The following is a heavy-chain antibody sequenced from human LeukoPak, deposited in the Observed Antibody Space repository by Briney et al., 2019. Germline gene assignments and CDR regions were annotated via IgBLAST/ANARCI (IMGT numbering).Heavy chain of an antibody. J-gene: IGHJ4*02. CDR1: RSTFSSRW. D-gene: IGHD1-14*01. CDR3: LGAGDLG. Sequence: GGSLRLSCAASRSTFSSRWMNWVRQAPGRGLEWVANINPDGSEKYYVDSARGRFTISRDNAKNSLYLQMNSLRAEDTAVYYCLGAGDLGWGQGTLVTVSS. CDR2: INPDGSEK. V-gene: IGHV3-7*01.